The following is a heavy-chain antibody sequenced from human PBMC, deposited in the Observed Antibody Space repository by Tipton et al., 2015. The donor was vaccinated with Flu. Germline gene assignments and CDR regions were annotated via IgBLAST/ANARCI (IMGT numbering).Heavy chain of an antibody. J-gene: IGHJ4*02. CDR3: TKVAFRVVVVPSTADS. V-gene: IGHV3-72*01. CDR1: GFTFSDHY. CDR2: TKNKAHSYTT. D-gene: IGHD2-2*01. Sequence: SLRLSCAASGFTFSDHYMDWVRQAPGKGLEWVGRTKNKAHSYTTEYAASVRGRVTISRDDSRNSLYLQMNGLRAEDTALYYCTKVAFRVVVVPSTADSWGPGTLVTVSS.